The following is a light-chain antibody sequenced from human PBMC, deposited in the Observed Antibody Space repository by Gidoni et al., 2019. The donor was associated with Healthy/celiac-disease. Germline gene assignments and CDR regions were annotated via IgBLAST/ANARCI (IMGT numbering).Light chain of an antibody. J-gene: IGKJ1*01. CDR3: QQSYSTPRT. Sequence: DIQMTQYPSSLSASVGDRVTITCRASQSISSYLNWYQQKPGKAPKLLSYAASSLQRGVPSRFRGSGSGTDFTLTTSRLQPEDFATYYCQQSYSTPRTFGQGTKVEIK. V-gene: IGKV1-39*01. CDR1: QSISSY. CDR2: AAS.